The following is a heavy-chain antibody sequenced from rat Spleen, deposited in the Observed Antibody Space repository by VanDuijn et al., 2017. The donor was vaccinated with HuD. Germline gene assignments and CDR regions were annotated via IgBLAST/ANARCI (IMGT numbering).Heavy chain of an antibody. J-gene: IGHJ3*01. CDR1: GFTFSHYD. D-gene: IGHD1-4*01. CDR2: ISFDGRTT. CDR3: PTAGTRISRFAY. V-gene: IGHV5-7*01. Sequence: EVQLVESGGGLVQPGRSMKLSCAASGFTFSHYDMAWVRQAPKKGLEWIATISFDGRTTNHRASVKSRFTISRDNAKSTLDLQMDSLRSEDKATYSCPTAGTRISRFAYWGQGTLVTVSS.